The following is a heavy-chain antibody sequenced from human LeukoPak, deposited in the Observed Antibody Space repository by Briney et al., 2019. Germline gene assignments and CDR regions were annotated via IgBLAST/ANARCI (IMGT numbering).Heavy chain of an antibody. CDR3: ARGVGGRAAAGNFDY. V-gene: IGHV1-18*01. CDR1: GYTFTSYG. CDR2: ISAYNGNT. J-gene: IGHJ4*02. Sequence: GASVKVSCKASGYTFTSYGISWVRQAPGQGLEWMGWISAYNGNTNYAQKLQGRVTVTTDTSTSTAYMELRSLRSDDTAVYYCARGVGGRAAAGNFDYWGQGTLVTVSS. D-gene: IGHD6-13*01.